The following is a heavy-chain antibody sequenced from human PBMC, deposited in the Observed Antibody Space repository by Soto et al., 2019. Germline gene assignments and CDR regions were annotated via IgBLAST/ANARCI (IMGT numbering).Heavy chain of an antibody. V-gene: IGHV1-2*02. CDR2: INPNSGGT. D-gene: IGHD3-16*01. Sequence: QVQLVQSGAEVKKPGASVKVSCKASGYTFTGYYMHWVRQAPGQGLEWMGWINPNSGGTNFAQKFQGRVTMTRETSISTAYMELSRLRSDDTAVYYCAREVGGHANWFDPWGQGTLVTVSS. CDR3: AREVGGHANWFDP. CDR1: GYTFTGYY. J-gene: IGHJ5*02.